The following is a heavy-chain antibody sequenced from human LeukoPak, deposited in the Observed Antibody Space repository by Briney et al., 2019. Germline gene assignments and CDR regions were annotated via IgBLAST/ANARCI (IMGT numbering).Heavy chain of an antibody. Sequence: GGSLRLSCAASGFTFITYSMNWVRQAPGKGLEWVSSISSSSSYIYYADSVRGRFTISRDNAKNSLYLQMNSLRAEDTAVYYCARDPYSGNYGDYYYYYMDLWGQGTTVTISS. CDR2: ISSSSSYI. D-gene: IGHD1-26*01. CDR3: ARDPYSGNYGDYYYYYMDL. V-gene: IGHV3-21*01. CDR1: GFTFITYS. J-gene: IGHJ6*03.